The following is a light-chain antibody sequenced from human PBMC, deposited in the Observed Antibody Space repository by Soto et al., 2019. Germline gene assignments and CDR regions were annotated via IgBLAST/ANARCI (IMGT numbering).Light chain of an antibody. CDR3: QQYGSSPAT. CDR1: ESVRSSY. J-gene: IGKJ1*01. Sequence: IALPQSPGTLSLSPGARDTISWPASESVRSSYVAWYQQKPGQAPRLRSYGASTRATGIPERCTGSGAGTDCTRSGSRLQPEDFAVYVCQQYGSSPATVGQGTKVEIK. V-gene: IGKV3-20*01. CDR2: GAS.